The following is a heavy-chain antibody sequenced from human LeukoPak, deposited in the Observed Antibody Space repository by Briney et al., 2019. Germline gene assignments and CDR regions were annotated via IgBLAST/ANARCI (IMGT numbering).Heavy chain of an antibody. D-gene: IGHD6-13*01. CDR3: ARMGPAAAGTTPNWFDP. CDR2: ISAYNGNT. Sequence: ASVKVSCKASGYTFTIYGISWVRQAPGQGLEWMGWISAYNGNTNYAQKLQGRVTMTTDTSTSTAYMELRSLRSDDTAVYYCARMGPAAAGTTPNWFDPWGQGTLVTVSS. J-gene: IGHJ5*02. CDR1: GYTFTIYG. V-gene: IGHV1-18*01.